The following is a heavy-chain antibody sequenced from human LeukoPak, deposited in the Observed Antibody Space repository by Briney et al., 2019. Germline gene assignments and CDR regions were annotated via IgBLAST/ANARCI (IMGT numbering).Heavy chain of an antibody. CDR2: FSGTSTLT. Sequence: PGGSLGLSCVASEFTFSSHAMNWVRQAPGKGLEWVSTFSGTSTLTYYADSVKGRFTISRDDSKNVLYLQMNSLRDEDTAVYYCAKGDSYYDLLTCFDFWGPGTLITVSS. J-gene: IGHJ4*02. D-gene: IGHD3-9*01. CDR1: EFTFSSHA. V-gene: IGHV3-23*01. CDR3: AKGDSYYDLLTCFDF.